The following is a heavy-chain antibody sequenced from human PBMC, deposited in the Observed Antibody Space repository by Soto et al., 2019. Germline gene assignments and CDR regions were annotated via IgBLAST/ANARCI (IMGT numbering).Heavy chain of an antibody. CDR3: AREGSSGFGMDV. CDR1: GGSIRSYY. Sequence: QVQLQQSGPGLVKPSETLSLTCTVSGGSIRSYYWSWIRQPAGKALEWIGGIYTSGTTNYNPSLKSRVTILLDTSKNQFSLDLSSVTDADTAVYYCAREGSSGFGMDVWGQGTTVTVSS. V-gene: IGHV4-4*07. D-gene: IGHD6-25*01. CDR2: IYTSGTT. J-gene: IGHJ6*02.